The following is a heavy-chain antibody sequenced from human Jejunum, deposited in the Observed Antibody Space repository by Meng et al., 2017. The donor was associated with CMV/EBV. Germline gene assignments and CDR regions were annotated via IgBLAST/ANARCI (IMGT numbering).Heavy chain of an antibody. Sequence: FTFSSYAMRWVRQAPGKGLEWVSAISGGGGSTYYTDSVKGRFTISRDNSKNTLYLQMNNLRAEDTALYYCAKEMTTPAAGTVGFDYWAQGALVTVSS. CDR2: ISGGGGST. V-gene: IGHV3-23*01. CDR1: FTFSSYA. J-gene: IGHJ4*02. D-gene: IGHD6-13*01. CDR3: AKEMTTPAAGTVGFDY.